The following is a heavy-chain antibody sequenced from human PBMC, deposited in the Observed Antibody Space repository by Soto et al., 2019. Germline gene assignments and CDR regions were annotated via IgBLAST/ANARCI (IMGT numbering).Heavy chain of an antibody. CDR1: GGSFSGYY. J-gene: IGHJ3*02. Sequence: QVQLQQWGAGLLKPSETLSLTCAVYGGSFSGYYWSWMRQPPGKGLEGIGEINHSGSTNYNPSLKSRVTISVDTSKNQFSLKLSSVTAADTAVYYCARLPSGYSGYDDAFDIWGQGTMVTVSS. D-gene: IGHD5-12*01. CDR3: ARLPSGYSGYDDAFDI. V-gene: IGHV4-34*01. CDR2: INHSGST.